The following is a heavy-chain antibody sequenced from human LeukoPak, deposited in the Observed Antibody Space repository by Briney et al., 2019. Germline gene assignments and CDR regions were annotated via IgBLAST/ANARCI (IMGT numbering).Heavy chain of an antibody. D-gene: IGHD2-2*01. J-gene: IGHJ4*02. V-gene: IGHV3-30*01. Sequence: GRSLRLSCAASGFTFTTFAMYWVRQAPGKGLEWVAVISNDGSDKYYADSVKGRFTISRDNSKNSLYLEMNSLRTEDTAVYYCSRGARSPAPYHFDYWGQGTLVTVSS. CDR3: SRGARSPAPYHFDY. CDR1: GFTFTTFA. CDR2: ISNDGSDK.